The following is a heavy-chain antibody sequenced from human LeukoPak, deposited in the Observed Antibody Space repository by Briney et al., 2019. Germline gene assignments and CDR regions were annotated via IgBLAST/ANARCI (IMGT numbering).Heavy chain of an antibody. D-gene: IGHD6-13*01. CDR1: GDSFSSNSAA. Sequence: SQTLSLTCAISGDSFSSNSAAWNWIRQSPSRGLEWLGRTYYRSKWYNDYAVSVKSRITINPDTSKNQFSLQLNSVTPEDTAVYYCARVGYCVDSSCHLNWFDPWGQGTLVTVSS. CDR3: ARVGYCVDSSCHLNWFDP. J-gene: IGHJ5*02. CDR2: TYYRSKWYN. V-gene: IGHV6-1*01.